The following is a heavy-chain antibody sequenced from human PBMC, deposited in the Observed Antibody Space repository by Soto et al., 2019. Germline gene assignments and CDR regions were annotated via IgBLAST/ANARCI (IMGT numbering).Heavy chain of an antibody. J-gene: IGHJ4*02. Sequence: SGPTLVNPTQTLTLTCTFSGFSLSTSGVGVGWIRQPPGKALEWLALIYWDDDKRCSPSLKSRLTITKDTSKNQVVLTMTNMEPVDTATYYCAHLTTGGFYFDYWGQGTLVTVSS. CDR3: AHLTTGGFYFDY. CDR1: GFSLSTSGVG. D-gene: IGHD4-17*01. CDR2: IYWDDDK. V-gene: IGHV2-5*02.